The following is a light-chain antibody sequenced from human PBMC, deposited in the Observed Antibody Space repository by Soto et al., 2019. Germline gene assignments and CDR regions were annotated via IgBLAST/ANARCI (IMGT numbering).Light chain of an antibody. J-gene: IGLJ7*01. V-gene: IGLV1-44*01. CDR1: SSNIGSHT. Sequence: QSVLTQPPSASGTPGQRVTISCSGSSSNIGSHTVNWYQQLPGTAPKLLIYTNNQRPSGVPDRFSASKSGTSASLAISGLQSKDEADYYCAAWDDGLNGAVFGGGTQLTVL. CDR2: TNN. CDR3: AAWDDGLNGAV.